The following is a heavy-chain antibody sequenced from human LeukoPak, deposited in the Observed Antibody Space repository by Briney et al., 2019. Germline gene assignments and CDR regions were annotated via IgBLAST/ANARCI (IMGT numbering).Heavy chain of an antibody. CDR2: INHSGST. J-gene: IGHJ2*01. D-gene: IGHD5/OR15-5a*01. CDR1: GVSFSGYY. CDR3: ARWSRAHWYFDL. V-gene: IGHV4-34*01. Sequence: SETLSLTCAVYGVSFSGYYWSWIRQPPGKGLEWIGEINHSGSTNYNPSLKSRVTISVDTSKNQFSLKLSSVTAADTAVYYCARWSRAHWYFDLWGRGTLVTVSS.